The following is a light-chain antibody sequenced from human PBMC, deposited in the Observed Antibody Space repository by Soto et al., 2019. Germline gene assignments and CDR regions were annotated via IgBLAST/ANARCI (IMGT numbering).Light chain of an antibody. CDR3: QQDYSTPST. J-gene: IGKJ1*01. CDR2: WAS. Sequence: DSVMTKSPASLSVSLGERATINCKSRQSVLLTSNNKNYLAWYQQKPGQPPKLLIYWASTRESGVPDRFSASGSGTDFTLTITSLQAQDVAVYYCQQDYSTPSTFGQGTKVDI. V-gene: IGKV4-1*01. CDR1: QSVLLTSNNKNY.